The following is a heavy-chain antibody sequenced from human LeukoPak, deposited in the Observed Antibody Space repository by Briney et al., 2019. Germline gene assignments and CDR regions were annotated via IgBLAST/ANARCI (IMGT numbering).Heavy chain of an antibody. CDR3: ARLCSTTSCYGRFGMDV. CDR2: ISAYNGNT. J-gene: IGHJ6*04. V-gene: IGHV1-18*04. CDR1: GYTFTSYG. D-gene: IGHD2-2*01. Sequence: GASVKVSCKASGYTFTSYGISWVQQAPGQGLEWMGWISAYNGNTNYAQKLQGRVTMTTDTSTTTAYMELRSLRSDDTAVYYCARLCSTTSCYGRFGMDVWGKGTTVTVSS.